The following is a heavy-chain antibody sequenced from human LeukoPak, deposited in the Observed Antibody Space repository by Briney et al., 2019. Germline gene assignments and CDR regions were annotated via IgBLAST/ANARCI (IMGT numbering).Heavy chain of an antibody. V-gene: IGHV3-66*01. Sequence: GGSLRLSCAASGFTFSSYSMNWVRQAPGKGLEWVSVIYSGGHTFYIDSVKGRFTISRDNSKNTLYLQMNSLRAEDTAVYYCATRNHCTGGSCYFDYWGQGTLATVSS. CDR2: IYSGGHT. CDR1: GFTFSSYS. CDR3: ATRNHCTGGSCYFDY. D-gene: IGHD2-8*02. J-gene: IGHJ4*02.